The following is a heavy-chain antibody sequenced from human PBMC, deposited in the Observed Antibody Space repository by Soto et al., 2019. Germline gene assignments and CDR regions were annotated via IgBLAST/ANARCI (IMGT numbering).Heavy chain of an antibody. D-gene: IGHD3-3*01. CDR1: GASIDSSGPY. J-gene: IGHJ4*02. V-gene: IGHV4-31*03. CDR3: ARDFWSGYGYFDF. Sequence: QVQLQESGPGLVKPSQTLSLTCTVSGASIDSSGPYWSWIRQLPGKGLEWIGYIYYTGTTYYNPSLESRLTISTDTSNNQVSLKLTSVTAADTAVYYCARDFWSGYGYFDFWGQGTLVTVSS. CDR2: IYYTGTT.